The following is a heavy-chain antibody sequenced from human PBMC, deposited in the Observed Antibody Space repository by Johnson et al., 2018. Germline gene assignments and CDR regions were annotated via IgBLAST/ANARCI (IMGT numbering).Heavy chain of an antibody. CDR3: AKGVPGPMIVVVSAAFDM. V-gene: IGHV3-30-3*01. CDR1: GFTFSSYA. CDR2: LSYDGSNQ. J-gene: IGHJ3*02. D-gene: IGHD3-22*01. Sequence: QVQLVESGGGVVQPGRSLRLSCAASGFTFSSYAMHWVRQPPGKGLKWVAVLSYDGSNQGYADSVKDRFTISRDNSKNTGYLQMTSLRAEDTAVYYCAKGVPGPMIVVVSAAFDMWGQGTMVTVSS.